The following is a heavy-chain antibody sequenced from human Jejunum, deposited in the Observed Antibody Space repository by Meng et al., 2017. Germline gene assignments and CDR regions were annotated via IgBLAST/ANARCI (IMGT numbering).Heavy chain of an antibody. V-gene: IGHV4-61*01. CDR1: GGSVSSGSYY. Sequence: QGQLQESGPGLVRPSETLSLTCTVSGGSVSSGSYYWSWIRQPPGKGLEWIGYIYYGGTTNYNPSLKSRVTISADTSKNQFSLKLSSVTAADTAVYYCARGGFFEAAAANLIDSWGQGTLVTVSS. CDR2: IYYGGTT. CDR3: ARGGFFEAAAANLIDS. J-gene: IGHJ4*02. D-gene: IGHD6-13*01.